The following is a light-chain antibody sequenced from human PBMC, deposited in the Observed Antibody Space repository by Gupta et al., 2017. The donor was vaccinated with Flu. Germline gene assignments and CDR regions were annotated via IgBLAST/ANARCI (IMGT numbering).Light chain of an antibody. Sequence: DIQMTQSPSSLSASVGDRVTITCQASQFIQIYLNWYQQKPGQAPKLLIYEASNLQTGIPSRFSGGGSGTYFTLTISSLQPEDIASYHCQQYYTLPFTFGPGTKVEIK. V-gene: IGKV1-33*01. CDR3: QQYYTLPFT. CDR1: QFIQIY. CDR2: EAS. J-gene: IGKJ3*01.